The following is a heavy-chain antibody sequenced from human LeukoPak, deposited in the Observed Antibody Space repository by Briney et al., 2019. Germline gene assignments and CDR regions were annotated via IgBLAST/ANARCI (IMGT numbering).Heavy chain of an antibody. J-gene: IGHJ4*02. Sequence: ASVKVSCKASGYNFNTYGISWVRQAPGQGLEWMGWINPNSGGTNYAQKFQGRVTMTRDTSISTAYMELSRLRSDDTAVYYCASSSSKLFDYWGQGTLVTVSS. CDR2: INPNSGGT. V-gene: IGHV1-2*02. CDR1: GYNFNTYG. D-gene: IGHD6-6*01. CDR3: ASSSSKLFDY.